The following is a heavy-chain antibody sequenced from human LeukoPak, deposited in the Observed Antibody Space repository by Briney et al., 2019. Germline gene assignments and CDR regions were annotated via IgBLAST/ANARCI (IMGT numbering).Heavy chain of an antibody. J-gene: IGHJ6*04. V-gene: IGHV1-2*02. CDR2: INPNSGGT. Sequence: ASVKVSCKASGYTFSAYYIHWVRQAPGQGLECMGWINPNSGGTNYAQKFQGRVTMTRDMSISTAYMELSSLSSDDTAVYYCAREGGSTRCYDVWGKGTTVTISS. CDR3: AREGGSTRCYDV. CDR1: GYTFSAYY. D-gene: IGHD2-2*01.